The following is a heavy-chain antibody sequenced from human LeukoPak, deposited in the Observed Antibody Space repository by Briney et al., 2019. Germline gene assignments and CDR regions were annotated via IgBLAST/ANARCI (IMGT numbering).Heavy chain of an antibody. V-gene: IGHV1-2*02. CDR3: AREDYGDYVGVAD. CDR2: INPNSGGT. CDR1: GYTFTGYY. J-gene: IGHJ4*02. Sequence: ASVKVSCKASGYTFTGYYMHWVRQAPGQGLEWMGWINPNSGGTNYAQKFQGRVTMTRDTSISTAYMELSRLRSDDTAVYYCAREDYGDYVGVADWGQGTLVTVSS. D-gene: IGHD4-17*01.